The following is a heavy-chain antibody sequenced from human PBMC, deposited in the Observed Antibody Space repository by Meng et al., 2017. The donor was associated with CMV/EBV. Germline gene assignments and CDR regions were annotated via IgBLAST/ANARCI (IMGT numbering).Heavy chain of an antibody. V-gene: IGHV4-39*07. CDR1: GGSIRSRSYY. CDR3: ASIVGAQDY. Sequence: QWQRHAAGQGLVDPSEPLSFTCSVSGGSIRSRSYYWGWTRQPPGKGLEWIGSIYYSGSTYYNPSLKSRVTISEDTSKNQFSLKLSSVTAADTAVYYCASIVGAQDYWGQGTLVTVSS. D-gene: IGHD1-26*01. CDR2: IYYSGST. J-gene: IGHJ4*02.